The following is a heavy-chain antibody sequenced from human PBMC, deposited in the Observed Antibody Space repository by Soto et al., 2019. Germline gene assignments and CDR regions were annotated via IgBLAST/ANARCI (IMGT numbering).Heavy chain of an antibody. CDR1: GGSISSYY. CDR2: IYYSGST. Sequence: SETLSLTCTVSGGSISSYYWSWIRQPPGKGLEWIGYIYYSGSTNYNPSLKSRVTISVDTSKNRFSLKLSSVTAADTAVYYCARAEDGYSRNWFDPWGQGTLVTVSS. D-gene: IGHD5-18*01. V-gene: IGHV4-59*01. CDR3: ARAEDGYSRNWFDP. J-gene: IGHJ5*02.